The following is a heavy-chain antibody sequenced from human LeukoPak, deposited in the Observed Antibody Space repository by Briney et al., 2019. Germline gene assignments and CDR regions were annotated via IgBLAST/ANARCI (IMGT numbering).Heavy chain of an antibody. CDR3: ARGQVTAVTGLASFDI. CDR2: IKQDGSEI. Sequence: PGGSLRLSCAASGFTFSSYWMNWVRQAPGKGLEWVANIKQDGSEIYYVDSVKGRFIISRDNAKNSLYLQMNSLRAEDTAVYYCARGQVTAVTGLASFDIWGQGTMVSVSS. D-gene: IGHD4-17*01. V-gene: IGHV3-7*04. CDR1: GFTFSSYW. J-gene: IGHJ3*02.